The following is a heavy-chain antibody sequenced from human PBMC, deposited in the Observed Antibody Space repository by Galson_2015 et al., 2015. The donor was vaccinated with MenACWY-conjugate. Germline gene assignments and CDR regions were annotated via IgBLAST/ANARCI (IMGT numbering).Heavy chain of an antibody. CDR1: GGSVNSASYY. Sequence: ETLYLTCPVSGGSVNSASYYWNWIRQPPGEALEWIGNIFYSGSTSYNSSLKSRVTISVDTSKNQFSLKLTSVTAADTAMYYCARVAGSYDRWLDPWGQGTLVTVSS. CDR2: IFYSGST. D-gene: IGHD1-26*01. CDR3: ARVAGSYDRWLDP. J-gene: IGHJ5*02. V-gene: IGHV4-61*01.